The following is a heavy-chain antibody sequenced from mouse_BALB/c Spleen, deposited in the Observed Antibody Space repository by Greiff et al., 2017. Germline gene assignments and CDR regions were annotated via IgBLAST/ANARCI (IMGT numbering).Heavy chain of an antibody. Sequence: LQESGAELVRPGTSVKVSCKASGYAFTNYLIEWVKQRPGQGLEWIGVINPGSGGTNYNEKFKGKATLTADKSSSTAYMQLSSLTSDDSAVYFCARSGGNYPYFDYWGQGTTLTVSS. CDR3: ARSGGNYPYFDY. J-gene: IGHJ2*01. V-gene: IGHV1-54*01. CDR2: INPGSGGT. CDR1: GYAFTNYL. D-gene: IGHD2-1*01.